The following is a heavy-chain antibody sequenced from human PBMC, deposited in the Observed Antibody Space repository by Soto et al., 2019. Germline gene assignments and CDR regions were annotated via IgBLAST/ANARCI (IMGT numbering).Heavy chain of an antibody. V-gene: IGHV1-18*01. CDR3: ARSYHNTAMAEVDY. J-gene: IGHJ4*02. CDR1: GYTFASYG. D-gene: IGHD5-18*01. Sequence: ASVKVSCKASGYTFASYGISWVRQAPGQGLEWMGWISAYNGNTNYAQKLQGRVTMTTDTSTSTAYMELRSLRSDDTAVYYCARSYHNTAMAEVDYWGQGTLVTVSS. CDR2: ISAYNGNT.